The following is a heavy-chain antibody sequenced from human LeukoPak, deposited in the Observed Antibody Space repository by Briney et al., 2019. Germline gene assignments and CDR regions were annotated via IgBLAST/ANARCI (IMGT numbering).Heavy chain of an antibody. CDR1: GGSISSSSYY. V-gene: IGHV4-39*01. Sequence: SETLSLTCTVSGGSISSSSYYWGWIRQPPGKGLEWIGSIYYSASTYYNPSLKSRVTISVDTSKNQFSLKLSSVTAADTAVYYCARGRFLEWLFSGWFDPWGQGTLVTVSS. J-gene: IGHJ5*02. CDR2: IYYSAST. D-gene: IGHD3-3*01. CDR3: ARGRFLEWLFSGWFDP.